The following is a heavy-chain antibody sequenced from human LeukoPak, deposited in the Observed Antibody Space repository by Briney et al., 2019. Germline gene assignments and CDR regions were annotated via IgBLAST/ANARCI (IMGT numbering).Heavy chain of an antibody. CDR3: ARDSCSGGSCYSYYYYGMDV. CDR2: MNPNSGNT. D-gene: IGHD2-15*01. Sequence: ASVKVSCKASGYTFTSYDINWVRQATGQGLEWMGWMNPNSGNTGYAQKFQGRVTITRNTSISIAYMELSSLRSEDTAVYYCARDSCSGGSCYSYYYYGMDVWGQGTTVTVSS. V-gene: IGHV1-8*03. CDR1: GYTFTSYD. J-gene: IGHJ6*02.